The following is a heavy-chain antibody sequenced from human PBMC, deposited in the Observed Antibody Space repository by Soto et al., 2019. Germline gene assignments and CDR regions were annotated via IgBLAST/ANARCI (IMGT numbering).Heavy chain of an antibody. D-gene: IGHD2-15*01. V-gene: IGHV3-11*01. Sequence: GGSLRLSCAASGVTFCDYYMSWIRQDPGKGLEWVSYISSSGSTIYYADSVKGRFTISRDNAKNSLYLQMNSLRAEDTAVYYCARGMLGYCSGGSCYGDAFDIWGQGTMVTVSS. CDR2: ISSSGSTI. CDR1: GVTFCDYY. CDR3: ARGMLGYCSGGSCYGDAFDI. J-gene: IGHJ3*02.